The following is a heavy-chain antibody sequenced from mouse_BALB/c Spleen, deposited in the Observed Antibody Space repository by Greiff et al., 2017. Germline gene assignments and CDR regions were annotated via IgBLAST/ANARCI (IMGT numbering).Heavy chain of an antibody. CDR2: INPSSGYT. CDR3: ACYGNYVGFDY. Sequence: VQRVESGAELARPGASVKMSCKASGYTFTSYTMHWVKQRPGQGLEWIGYINPSSGYTNYNQKFKDKATLTADKSSSTAYMQLSSLTSEDSAVYYCACYGNYVGFDYWGQGTTLTVSS. D-gene: IGHD2-1*01. CDR1: GYTFTSYT. J-gene: IGHJ2*01. V-gene: IGHV1-4*01.